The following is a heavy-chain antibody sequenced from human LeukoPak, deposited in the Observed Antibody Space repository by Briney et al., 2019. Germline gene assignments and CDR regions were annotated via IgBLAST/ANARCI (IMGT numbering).Heavy chain of an antibody. CDR1: GFTFDDYG. J-gene: IGHJ6*03. CDR2: INWNGGST. Sequence: GGSLRLSCAASGFTFDDYGMSWVRQAPGKGLEWVSGINWNGGSTGYADSVKGRFTISRDNAKNSLYLQMNSLRAEDTALYYCARGASMVRGGDYYMDVWGKGTTVTISS. CDR3: ARGASMVRGGDYYMDV. V-gene: IGHV3-20*04. D-gene: IGHD3-10*01.